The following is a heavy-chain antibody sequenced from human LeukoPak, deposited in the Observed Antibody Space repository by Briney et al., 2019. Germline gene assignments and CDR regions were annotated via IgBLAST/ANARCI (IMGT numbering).Heavy chain of an antibody. CDR1: GYTCTSYG. Sequence: ASVKVSCKASGYTCTSYGISWVRQAPGQELEWMGWISAYNGNTNYAQKLQGRVTMTTDTSTSTAYMELRSLRSDDTAVYYCARPDYGDYGVDYWGQGTLVTVSS. D-gene: IGHD4-17*01. V-gene: IGHV1-18*01. CDR3: ARPDYGDYGVDY. CDR2: ISAYNGNT. J-gene: IGHJ4*02.